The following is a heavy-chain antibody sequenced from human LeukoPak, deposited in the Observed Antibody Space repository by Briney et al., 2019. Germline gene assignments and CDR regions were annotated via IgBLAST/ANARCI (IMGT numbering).Heavy chain of an antibody. CDR2: IYYSGST. Sequence: PSETLSLTCTVSGGSISSYYWSWIRQPPGKGLEWIGYIYYSGSTNYNPSLKSRVTISVDTSKNQFSLKLSSMTAADTAVYYCARRVYAYYFDYWGQGTLVTVSS. J-gene: IGHJ4*02. CDR1: GGSISSYY. CDR3: ARRVYAYYFDY. V-gene: IGHV4-59*08. D-gene: IGHD2-8*01.